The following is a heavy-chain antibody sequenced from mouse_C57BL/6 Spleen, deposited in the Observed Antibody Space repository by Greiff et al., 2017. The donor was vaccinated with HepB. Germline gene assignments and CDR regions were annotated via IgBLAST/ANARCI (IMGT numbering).Heavy chain of an antibody. J-gene: IGHJ4*01. CDR1: GYSITSGYY. D-gene: IGHD2-5*01. V-gene: IGHV3-6*01. CDR2: ISYDGSN. Sequence: VQLQESGPGLVKPSQSLSLTCSVTGYSITSGYYWNWIRQFPGNKLEWMGYISYDGSNNYNPSLKNRISITRDTSKNQFFLKLNSVTTEDTATYYCARGDSNYPMDYWGQGTSVTVSS. CDR3: ARGDSNYPMDY.